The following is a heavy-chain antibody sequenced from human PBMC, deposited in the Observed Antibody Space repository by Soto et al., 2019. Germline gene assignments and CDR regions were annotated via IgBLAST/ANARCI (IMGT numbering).Heavy chain of an antibody. V-gene: IGHV3-53*01. D-gene: IGHD1-1*01. CDR3: ATWLQREHAYDV. J-gene: IGHJ3*01. CDR1: GMTVSGKKY. CDR2: VYEADGK. Sequence: VGSLRLSCAVVGMTVSGKKYVAWVRQAPGRGLEWVSGVYEADGKYYADSVKGRFTTSRDSSKTIVYLEMNDLGPEDTAIYYCATWLQREHAYDVWGQGTTVTVSS.